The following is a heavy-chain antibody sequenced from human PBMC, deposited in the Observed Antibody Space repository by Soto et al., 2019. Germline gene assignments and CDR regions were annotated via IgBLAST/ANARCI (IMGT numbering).Heavy chain of an antibody. Sequence: GGSLRLSCVASGFTFSSYVIHWVRQAPGKGLEWVGVISSDGQTKYYADSAKGRFSISRDNSKSTLYLQMDSLRPEDTAVYYCAKEIAVAGDLDYWGHGTLVTVSS. D-gene: IGHD6-19*01. CDR1: GFTFSSYV. J-gene: IGHJ4*01. CDR3: AKEIAVAGDLDY. CDR2: ISSDGQTK. V-gene: IGHV3-30*18.